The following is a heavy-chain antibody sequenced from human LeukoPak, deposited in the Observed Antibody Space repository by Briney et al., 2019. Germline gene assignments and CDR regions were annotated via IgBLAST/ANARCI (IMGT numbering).Heavy chain of an antibody. CDR2: ISSSGRTI. V-gene: IGHV3-11*04. J-gene: IGHJ3*02. D-gene: IGHD1-1*01. CDR3: ARGGTGDAFDI. Sequence: GGSLRLSCAASGFTFSDYYMSCIRQAPGKGLEWISYISSSGRTIYYADSVKGRFTISRDNAKNSLYVQMNSLRVEDTAVYYCARGGTGDAFDIWGQGTMVTVSS. CDR1: GFTFSDYY.